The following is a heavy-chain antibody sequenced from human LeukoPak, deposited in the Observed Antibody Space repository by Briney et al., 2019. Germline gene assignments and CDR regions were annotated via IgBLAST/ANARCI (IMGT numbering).Heavy chain of an antibody. CDR3: GRDRLIGGLDP. CDR2: ISSSGSFI. Sequence: GGSLRLSCAASGFTFSSYSMNWVRQAPGKGLEWVSSISSSGSFIYYAGSVKGRLTTSRDNAKNSLYLQMNSLRADDTAVYYCGRDRLIGGLDPWGQGTLVTVSS. J-gene: IGHJ5*02. CDR1: GFTFSSYS. V-gene: IGHV3-21*01. D-gene: IGHD3-3*01.